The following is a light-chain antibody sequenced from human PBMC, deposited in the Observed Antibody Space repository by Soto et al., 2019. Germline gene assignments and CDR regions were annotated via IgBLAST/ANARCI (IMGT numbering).Light chain of an antibody. CDR2: GAS. V-gene: IGKV3-20*01. J-gene: IGKJ1*01. CDR1: QSVTSDY. Sequence: EIVLTQSPGTLSLSPGERATLSCRASQSVTSDYLAWYQQKPGQAPSLLIHGASSRATGIPGRFSGSGSGTDFTLTISRLEPEDFAVYYCQQYGRPFGQGTKVEIK. CDR3: QQYGRP.